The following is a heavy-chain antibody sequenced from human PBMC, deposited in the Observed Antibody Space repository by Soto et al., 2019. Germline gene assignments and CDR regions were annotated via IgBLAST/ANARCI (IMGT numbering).Heavy chain of an antibody. CDR2: MNPNSGNT. Sequence: GASVKVSCKASGYTFTSYDINWVRQATGQGLEWMGWMNPNSGNTGYAQKFQGRVTMTRNTSISTAYMELSSLRSEDTAVYYCARSTSYDYIWGSYSPYFDDWGQGTLVTVSS. V-gene: IGHV1-8*01. CDR1: GYTFTSYD. CDR3: ARSTSYDYIWGSYSPYFDD. J-gene: IGHJ4*02. D-gene: IGHD3-16*01.